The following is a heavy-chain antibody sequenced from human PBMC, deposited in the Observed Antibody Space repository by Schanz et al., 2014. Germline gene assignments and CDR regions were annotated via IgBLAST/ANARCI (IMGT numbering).Heavy chain of an antibody. CDR3: ARDNSHWLVDY. Sequence: EVQLLESGGGLVQPGGSLRLSCAASGFTFSSYAMSWVRQAPGKGLEWVSAISGSGGSTYYADSVKGRFTISRDNSKNTVYLQMNSLRPGDTAVYYCARDNSHWLVDYWGQGTLVTVSS. J-gene: IGHJ4*02. D-gene: IGHD6-19*01. CDR2: ISGSGGST. CDR1: GFTFSSYA. V-gene: IGHV3-23*01.